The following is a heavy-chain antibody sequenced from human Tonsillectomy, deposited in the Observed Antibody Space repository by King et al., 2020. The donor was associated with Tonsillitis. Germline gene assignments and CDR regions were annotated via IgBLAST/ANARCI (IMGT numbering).Heavy chain of an antibody. CDR3: AREAWESLSYFDY. Sequence: VQLVQSGAEVKKLGASLKVSCKASGYTFTSYYIHWVRQAPGQGLEWMGIINPSGSSTSYAQNFQGRVTMTRDTSTSTVYMELSSLRSDDTAVYYCAREAWESLSYFDYWGQGTLVTVSS. CDR2: INPSGSST. V-gene: IGHV1-46*01. D-gene: IGHD1-26*01. J-gene: IGHJ4*02. CDR1: GYTFTSYY.